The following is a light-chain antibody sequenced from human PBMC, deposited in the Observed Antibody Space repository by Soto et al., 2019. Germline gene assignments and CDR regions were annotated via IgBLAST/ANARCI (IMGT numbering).Light chain of an antibody. CDR2: AAS. J-gene: IGKJ3*01. CDR1: QSISSN. V-gene: IGKV1-39*01. Sequence: DIQMIQSPSSLSASVGDSVTITCRASQSISSNLNWYQQRPGKAPKLLIYAASSLQSGVPPRFSGSGSGSDFTLTISSLQPEDFATYYCQQDYSTPPVTFGPGTKVDLK. CDR3: QQDYSTPPVT.